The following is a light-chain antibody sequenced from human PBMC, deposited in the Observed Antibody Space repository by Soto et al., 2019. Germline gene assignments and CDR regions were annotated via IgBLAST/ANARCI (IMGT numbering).Light chain of an antibody. Sequence: DIQVRQSPSSLSASVGDRVTITCRASQNIRIYLNWYQQKAGEAPNLLIYGVTTLQSGVPSRFSGSGSGTDFTLTINSLQPEDFAVYYCQQTYSSPLMFGQGTKVEIK. V-gene: IGKV1-39*01. CDR3: QQTYSSPLM. J-gene: IGKJ1*01. CDR1: QNIRIY. CDR2: GVT.